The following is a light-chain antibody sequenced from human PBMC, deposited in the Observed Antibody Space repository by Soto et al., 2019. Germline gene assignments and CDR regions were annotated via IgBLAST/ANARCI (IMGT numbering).Light chain of an antibody. CDR1: SSDVGGYNY. CDR2: EVS. J-gene: IGLJ2*01. V-gene: IGLV2-14*01. Sequence: QSALTQPASVSGSPGQSITISCTGTSSDVGGYNYVSWYQHHPGKAPKLMIYEVSNRPSGVSNRFSGSKSGSTASLTISGLQAEDEADYYCTSYTSSSTHVVFGGGTKVTVL. CDR3: TSYTSSSTHVV.